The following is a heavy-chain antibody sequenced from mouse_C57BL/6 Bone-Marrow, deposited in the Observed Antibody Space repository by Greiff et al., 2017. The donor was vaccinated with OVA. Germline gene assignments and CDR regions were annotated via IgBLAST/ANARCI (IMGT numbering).Heavy chain of an antibody. CDR3: ARFYYYGSSYVWFAY. CDR1: GFSLTSYG. V-gene: IGHV2-2*01. CDR2: IWSGGST. J-gene: IGHJ3*01. D-gene: IGHD1-1*01. Sequence: QVHVKQSGPGLVQPSQSLSITCTVSGFSLTSYGVHWVRQSPGKGLEWLGVIWSGGSTDYNAAFISRLSISKDNSKSQVFFKMNSLQADDTAIYYCARFYYYGSSYVWFAYWGQGTLVTVSA.